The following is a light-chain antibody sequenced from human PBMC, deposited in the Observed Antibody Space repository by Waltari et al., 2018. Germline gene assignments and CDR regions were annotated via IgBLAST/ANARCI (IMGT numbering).Light chain of an antibody. V-gene: IGKV1-5*03. CDR1: QHLSRW. Sequence: DIQMTQSPSSLASSIFDSVLITCRASQHLSRWFAWYQQKPGKAPNLLIYKTSSLQGGVPSRFNGSGSGTEFTLTITSLQPEDFATYYCQQYNTYSLWAFGQGTKVEIK. J-gene: IGKJ1*01. CDR3: QQYNTYSLWA. CDR2: KTS.